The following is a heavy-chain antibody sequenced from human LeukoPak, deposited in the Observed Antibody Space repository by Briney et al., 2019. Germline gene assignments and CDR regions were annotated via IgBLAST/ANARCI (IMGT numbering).Heavy chain of an antibody. CDR1: GFTFTTYW. CDR2: INSDGSIT. CDR3: ARDAVDTANAV. J-gene: IGHJ6*02. Sequence: GGSLRLSCVASGFTFTTYWMHWVRQAPGKGLVWVSHINSDGSITSYADSVKGRFTISRDNAKNTLYLQMNSLRAEDTAVYYCARDAVDTANAVWGQGTTVTVSS. D-gene: IGHD5-18*01. V-gene: IGHV3-74*01.